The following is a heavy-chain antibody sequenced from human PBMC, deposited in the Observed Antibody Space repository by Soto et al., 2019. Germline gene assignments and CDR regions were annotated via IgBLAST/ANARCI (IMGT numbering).Heavy chain of an antibody. J-gene: IGHJ6*03. D-gene: IGHD3-3*01. V-gene: IGHV4-59*08. CDR3: ARHYYDFWSGYYKGPLMDV. CDR2: IYYSGST. Sequence: SETLSLTCTVSGGSIISYYWSWIRQPPGKGLEWIGYIYYSGSTNYNPSLKSRVTISVDTSKNQFSLKLSSVTAADTAVYYCARHYYDFWSGYYKGPLMDVWGKGTTVTVSS. CDR1: GGSIISYY.